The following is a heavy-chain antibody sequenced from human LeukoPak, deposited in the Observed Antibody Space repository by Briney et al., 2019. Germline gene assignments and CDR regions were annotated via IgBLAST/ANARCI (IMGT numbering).Heavy chain of an antibody. Sequence: SETLSLTCTVSGGSISSTSCYWGWFRQPPGKGLEWIGSIYYSGNTYYNPSLKSRVTISVDTSTSQFSLKVNSVTAADTAVYYCARLRIYCTGGTCYYYFDHWGQGTLVIVSS. D-gene: IGHD2-15*01. J-gene: IGHJ4*02. CDR1: GGSISSTSCY. CDR3: ARLRIYCTGGTCYYYFDH. CDR2: IYYSGNT. V-gene: IGHV4-39*01.